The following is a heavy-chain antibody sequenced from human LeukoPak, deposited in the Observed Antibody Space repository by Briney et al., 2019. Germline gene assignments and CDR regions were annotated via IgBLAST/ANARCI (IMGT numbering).Heavy chain of an antibody. CDR1: GGSISSGGYS. CDR2: IYHSGST. J-gene: IGHJ4*02. Sequence: PSETLSLTCAVSGGSISSGGYSWSWIRQPPGKGLEWIGYIYHSGSTYYNPSLKSRVTISVDRSKNQFSLKLSSVTAADTAVYYCAREYGSSWYYFDYWGQGTLVTVSS. D-gene: IGHD6-13*01. V-gene: IGHV4-30-2*01. CDR3: AREYGSSWYYFDY.